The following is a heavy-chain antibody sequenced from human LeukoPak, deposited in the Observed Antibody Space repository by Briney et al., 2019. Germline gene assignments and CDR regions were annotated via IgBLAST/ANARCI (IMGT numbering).Heavy chain of an antibody. CDR1: GGSISSGDYY. D-gene: IGHD3-22*01. J-gene: IGHJ4*02. Sequence: SETLSLTCTVSGGSISSGDYYWSWIRQPPGKGLEWIGSIYYSGSTYYNPSLKSRVTISVDTSKNQFSLKLSSVTAADTAVYYCARHPTYYYDSSGYYWGQGTLVTVSS. V-gene: IGHV4-39*01. CDR2: IYYSGST. CDR3: ARHPTYYYDSSGYY.